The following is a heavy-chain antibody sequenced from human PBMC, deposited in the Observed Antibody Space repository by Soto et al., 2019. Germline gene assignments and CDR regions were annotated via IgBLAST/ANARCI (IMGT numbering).Heavy chain of an antibody. D-gene: IGHD2-21*02. CDR2: IKPNGDGTS. J-gene: IGHJ4*02. CDR3: ARVTSSADFNTDFDY. CDR1: GYSFTEYY. Sequence: QVQLVQSGPEVKSPGASVKVSCKTSGYSFTEYYIYWVRQAPGQGLEWMGMIKPNGDGTSNAAQKFQGIFVMTRDTSTSTLYMELSSLTSGDTAVYYCARVTSSADFNTDFDYWGQGTLVTVSA. V-gene: IGHV1-46*01.